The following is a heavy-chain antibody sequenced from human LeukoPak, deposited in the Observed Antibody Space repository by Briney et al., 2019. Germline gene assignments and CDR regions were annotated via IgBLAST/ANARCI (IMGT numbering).Heavy chain of an antibody. Sequence: SETLSLTCTVSGGSISSSSYYWSWTRQPPGKGLEWIGYIYYSGSTNYNPSLKSRVTISVDTSKNQFSLKLSSVTAADTAVYYCARLTYGSGSYYKPKFDYWGQGTLVTVSS. CDR3: ARLTYGSGSYYKPKFDY. CDR1: GGSISSSSYY. CDR2: IYYSGST. V-gene: IGHV4-61*01. J-gene: IGHJ4*02. D-gene: IGHD3-10*01.